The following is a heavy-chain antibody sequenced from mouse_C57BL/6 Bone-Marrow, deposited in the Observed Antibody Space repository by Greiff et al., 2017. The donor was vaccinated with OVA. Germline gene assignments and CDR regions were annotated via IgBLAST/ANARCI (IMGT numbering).Heavy chain of an antibody. CDR2: INYDGSST. Sequence: EVHLVESEGGLVQPGRSMKLSCTASGFTFSDYYMAWVRQVPEKGLEWVANINYDGSSTYYLDSLKSRFIISRDNAKNILYLQMSSLKSEDTATYYCARDLGDYWGQGTTLTVSS. V-gene: IGHV5-16*01. CDR3: ARDLGDY. D-gene: IGHD3-3*01. J-gene: IGHJ2*01. CDR1: GFTFSDYY.